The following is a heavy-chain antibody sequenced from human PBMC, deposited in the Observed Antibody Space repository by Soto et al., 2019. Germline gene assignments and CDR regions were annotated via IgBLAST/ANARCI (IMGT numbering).Heavy chain of an antibody. CDR1: GFTFSSYA. D-gene: IGHD6-19*01. V-gene: IGHV3-23*01. Sequence: EVQLLESGGGLVQPGGSLRLSCAASGFTFSSYAMNWVRQAPGKGLEWVSGISGSGVTTYYADSVKGRFTISRDNSKNTLFLQMNSLRAGDTAVYYCAKTKQWLVKDYDFGMDVWGQGTTVTVSS. J-gene: IGHJ6*02. CDR2: ISGSGVTT. CDR3: AKTKQWLVKDYDFGMDV.